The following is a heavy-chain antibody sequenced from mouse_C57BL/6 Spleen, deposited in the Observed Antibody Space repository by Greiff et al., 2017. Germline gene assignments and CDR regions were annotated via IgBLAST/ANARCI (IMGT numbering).Heavy chain of an antibody. CDR3: ARSYSRGFDY. V-gene: IGHV1-69*01. J-gene: IGHJ2*01. D-gene: IGHD2-12*01. CDR2: IDPSDSYT. CDR1: GYTFTSYW. Sequence: QVQLQQPGAELVMPGASVKLSCKASGYTFTSYWMHWVKQRPGQGLEWIGEIDPSDSYTNYNQKFKGKSTLTVDKSSSTAYMQLSSLTSEDSAVYYCARSYSRGFDYWGQGTTLTVAS.